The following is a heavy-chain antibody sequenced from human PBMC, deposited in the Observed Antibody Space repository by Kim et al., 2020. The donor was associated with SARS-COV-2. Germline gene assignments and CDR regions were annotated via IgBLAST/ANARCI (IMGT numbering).Heavy chain of an antibody. J-gene: IGHJ4*02. CDR2: GNGNT. D-gene: IGHD3-16*01. Sequence: GNGNTIYSQKSQGRVTFTTDTSASTAYMELSCLRSEDSAVYYCLGGFYFDYWGQGTLVTVSS. CDR3: LGGFYFDY. V-gene: IGHV1-3*01.